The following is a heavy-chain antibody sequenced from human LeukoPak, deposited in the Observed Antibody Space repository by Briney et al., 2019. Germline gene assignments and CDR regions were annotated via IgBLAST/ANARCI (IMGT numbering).Heavy chain of an antibody. CDR2: ISGSGGST. CDR1: GFTFSSYA. D-gene: IGHD2-21*02. Sequence: PGGSLRLSCAASGFTFSSYAMSWVRQAPGKGLEGVSAISGSGGSTYYADSVKGRFTISRDNSKNTLYLQMNSLRAEDTAVYYCAKDLQLGIVVVTAIYFDYWGQGTLVTVSS. CDR3: AKDLQLGIVVVTAIYFDY. V-gene: IGHV3-23*01. J-gene: IGHJ4*02.